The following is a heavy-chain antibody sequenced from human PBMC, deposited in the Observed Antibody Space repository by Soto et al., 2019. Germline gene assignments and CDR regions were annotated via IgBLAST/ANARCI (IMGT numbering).Heavy chain of an antibody. CDR1: GGSTRSGAYY. CDR2: IYSSGTT. CDR3: ARDRGGYGNLDY. J-gene: IGHJ4*02. D-gene: IGHD6-13*01. Sequence: QVQLQESGPGLVKPSQTLSLTCTVSGGSTRSGAYYWTWIRQHPGKGPEWIGYIYSSGTTYYNPSRASRVTMSFDTSKNQFSLNLNSVTAADTAMYYCARDRGGYGNLDYGGQGTLVIVSS. V-gene: IGHV4-31*03.